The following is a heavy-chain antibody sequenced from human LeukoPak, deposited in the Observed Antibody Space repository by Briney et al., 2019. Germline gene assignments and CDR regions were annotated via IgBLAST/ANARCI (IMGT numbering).Heavy chain of an antibody. CDR3: ARLTYYYDSSGPPISNWFDP. V-gene: IGHV5-51*01. J-gene: IGHJ5*02. D-gene: IGHD3-22*01. CDR1: GYSFTSYW. CDR2: IHPGDSDT. Sequence: GESLKISCKGSGYSFTSYWIGWVRQMPGKGLEWMGIIHPGDSDTRYSPSFQGQVTISADKSISTAYLQWSSLKASDTAMYYCARLTYYYDSSGPPISNWFDPWGQGTLVTVSS.